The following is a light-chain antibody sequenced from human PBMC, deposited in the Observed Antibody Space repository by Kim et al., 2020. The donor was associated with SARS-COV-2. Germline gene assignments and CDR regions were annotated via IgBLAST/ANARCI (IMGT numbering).Light chain of an antibody. CDR1: SSNIGSNR. J-gene: IGLJ7*01. CDR3: AAWDGSLRSAV. V-gene: IGLV1-47*01. Sequence: ELTQPPSASGTPGQRVTISCSGSSSNIGSNRVYWYQQVPGTAPKLLIHQDDRRPSGVPDRFYGSKSGTSASLAISGLRSEDEADYYCAAWDGSLRSAVFGGGTQLTVL. CDR2: QDD.